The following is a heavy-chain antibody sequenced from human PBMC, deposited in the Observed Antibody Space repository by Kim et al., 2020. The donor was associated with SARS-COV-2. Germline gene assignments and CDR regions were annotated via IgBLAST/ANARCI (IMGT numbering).Heavy chain of an antibody. CDR3: AKVGGSDIDQYYFDY. CDR1: GFTFGDYA. J-gene: IGHJ4*02. V-gene: IGHV3-9*01. Sequence: GGSLRLSCAASGFTFGDYAMHWVRQAPGKGLEWVSGISWNSGSIGYADSVKGRFTISRDNAKNSLYLQMNSLRAEDTALYYCAKVGGSDIDQYYFDYWGQGTLVTVSS. D-gene: IGHD2-15*01. CDR2: ISWNSGSI.